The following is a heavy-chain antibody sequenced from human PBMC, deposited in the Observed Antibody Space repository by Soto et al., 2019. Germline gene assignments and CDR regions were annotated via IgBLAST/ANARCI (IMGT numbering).Heavy chain of an antibody. Sequence: ASVKVSCKASGYTFTSYYMHWVRQAPGQGLEWMGIINPSGGSTSYAQKFQGRVTMTRDTSTSTVYMELSSLRSEDTAVYYCARDKNIYSYGYYYMDVWGKGTTVTVSS. CDR1: GYTFTSYY. CDR2: INPSGGST. J-gene: IGHJ6*03. D-gene: IGHD5-18*01. CDR3: ARDKNIYSYGYYYMDV. V-gene: IGHV1-46*03.